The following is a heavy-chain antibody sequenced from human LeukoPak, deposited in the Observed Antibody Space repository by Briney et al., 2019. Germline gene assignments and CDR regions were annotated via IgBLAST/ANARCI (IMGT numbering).Heavy chain of an antibody. J-gene: IGHJ4*02. D-gene: IGHD5-24*01. Sequence: SVKASCKASGGTFSSYAISWVRQAPGQGLEWMGRIIPIFGTANYAQKFQGRVTITTDESTSTAYMELSSLRSEDTAVYYCARREIADGYNYYFDYWGQGTLVTVSS. CDR1: GGTFSSYA. CDR3: ARREIADGYNYYFDY. CDR2: IIPIFGTA. V-gene: IGHV1-69*05.